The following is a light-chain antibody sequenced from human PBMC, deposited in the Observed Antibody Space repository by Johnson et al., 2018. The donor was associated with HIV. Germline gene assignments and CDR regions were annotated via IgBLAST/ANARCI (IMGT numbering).Light chain of an antibody. CDR3: GIWHTSLSTGGV. CDR2: KND. Sequence: QSVLTQPPSVSAAPGQKVTISCSGSSSDMGNYAVSWYQQLPGTAPKLLIYKNDKRPSGIPDRFSGSKSGTSATLGITGLPPGDEADYYCGIWHTSLSTGGVFGTGTKVTVL. V-gene: IGLV1-51*02. J-gene: IGLJ1*01. CDR1: SSDMGNYA.